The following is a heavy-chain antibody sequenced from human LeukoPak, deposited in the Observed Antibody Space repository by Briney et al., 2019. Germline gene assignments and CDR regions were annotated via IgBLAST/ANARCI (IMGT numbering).Heavy chain of an antibody. CDR1: GYSFTGYC. CDR2: INTNSGGT. J-gene: IGHJ4*02. Sequence: GASVTVSCKCSGYSFTGYCLHWVRQPPAPGLEWMGWINTNSGGTNYAQKFQGRVTMTRDTSISTAYMELSRLRSDDTAVYYCASLVGYSGYDATGLVGYWGEGTLVTVSS. CDR3: ASLVGYSGYDATGLVGY. D-gene: IGHD5-12*01. V-gene: IGHV1-2*02.